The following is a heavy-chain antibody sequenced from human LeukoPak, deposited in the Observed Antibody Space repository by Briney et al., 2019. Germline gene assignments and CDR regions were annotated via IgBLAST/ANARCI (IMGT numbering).Heavy chain of an antibody. V-gene: IGHV4-39*01. CDR1: GGSISSTSNY. CDR2: IYYSGTT. J-gene: IGHJ4*02. CDR3: ARHGVQWLGYFDS. Sequence: KPSETLSLTCTVSGGSISSTSNYWGWIRQPPGKGLEWIGSIYYSGTTYYNPSLKSRVTISIDPSKSQFSLKLTSVTAADTTVYYCARHGVQWLGYFDSWGQGTLVTVSS. D-gene: IGHD6-19*01.